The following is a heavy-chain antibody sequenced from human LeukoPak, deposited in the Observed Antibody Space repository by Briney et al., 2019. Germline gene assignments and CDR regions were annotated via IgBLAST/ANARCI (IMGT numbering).Heavy chain of an antibody. CDR3: AMSVEMPPIPSFDY. D-gene: IGHD5-24*01. CDR2: VSAANNP. Sequence: ASVKVSCKTSGYIFTPHHIHWMRQAPGQGLELLGWVSAANNPEYSQKFQGRVVITRDASATTFYLELNSLRSEDTAVYYCAMSVEMPPIPSFDYWGQGTLVTVSS. V-gene: IGHV1-3*01. J-gene: IGHJ4*02. CDR1: GYIFTPHH.